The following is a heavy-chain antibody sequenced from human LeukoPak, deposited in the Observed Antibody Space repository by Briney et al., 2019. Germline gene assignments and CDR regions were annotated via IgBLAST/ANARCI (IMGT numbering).Heavy chain of an antibody. J-gene: IGHJ6*03. V-gene: IGHV3-21*01. D-gene: IGHD3-3*01. CDR2: ISSSSSHI. CDR1: GFTFSSYT. Sequence: PGGSLRLSCAASGFTFSSYTMNWVRQAPGKGLEWVSSISSSSSHIYYADSVKGRFTISRDNAKNSLYLQMNSLRAEDTAVYYCAREGYYDFWSGYYSGHYYYYYMDVWGKGTTVTVSS. CDR3: AREGYYDFWSGYYSGHYYYYYMDV.